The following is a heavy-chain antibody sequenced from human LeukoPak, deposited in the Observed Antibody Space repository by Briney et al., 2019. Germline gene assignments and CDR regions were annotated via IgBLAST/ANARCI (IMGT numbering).Heavy chain of an antibody. V-gene: IGHV3-23*01. CDR3: ARDSPPPPPRITIFGVVIRGDAFDI. CDR1: GFTFSSYA. J-gene: IGHJ3*02. D-gene: IGHD3-3*01. Sequence: GGSLRLSCAASGFTFSSYAMSWVRQAPGKGLEWVSAISGSGGSTYYADSVKGRFTISRDNAKNTLYLQMNSLRAEDTAVYYCARDSPPPPPRITIFGVVIRGDAFDIWGQGTMVTVSS. CDR2: ISGSGGST.